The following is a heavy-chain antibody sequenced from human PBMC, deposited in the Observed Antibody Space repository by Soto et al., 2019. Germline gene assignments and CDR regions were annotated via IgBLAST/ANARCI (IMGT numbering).Heavy chain of an antibody. Sequence: PSETLSLTCAVYGGSFSGYYWSWIRQPPGKGLEWIGEINHSGSTSYNPSLKSRLTISVDTSKNQFSLKLSSVTAADTAVYYCARGRREYYYDSSGYSPALKYWGQGTLVTVSS. J-gene: IGHJ4*02. CDR1: GGSFSGYY. CDR3: ARGRREYYYDSSGYSPALKY. D-gene: IGHD3-22*01. CDR2: INHSGST. V-gene: IGHV4-34*01.